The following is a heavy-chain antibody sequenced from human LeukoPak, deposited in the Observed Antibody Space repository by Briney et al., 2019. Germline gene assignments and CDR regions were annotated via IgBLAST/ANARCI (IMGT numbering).Heavy chain of an antibody. D-gene: IGHD2-2*01. CDR2: ISNDGSNK. J-gene: IGHJ4*02. CDR1: GFTFSNYA. V-gene: IGHV3-30-3*01. Sequence: GGSLRLSCAASGFTFSNYAMHGVRQAPGKGREWVAIISNDGSNKYYADSVKGRFTLSRDNSKNTLYLQMNSLRAEDTAVYYCARVPRKYCSSTSCHYYFDYWGQGTLVTVSS. CDR3: ARVPRKYCSSTSCHYYFDY.